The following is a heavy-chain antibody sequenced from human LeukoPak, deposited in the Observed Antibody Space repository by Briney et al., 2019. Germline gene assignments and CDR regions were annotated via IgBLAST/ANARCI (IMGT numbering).Heavy chain of an antibody. V-gene: IGHV4-39*01. J-gene: IGHJ4*02. D-gene: IGHD5-24*01. CDR2: IYYSGST. CDR3: ARQDAYSSHDY. CDR1: GASISSSSYY. Sequence: SETLSLTCTVSGASISSSSYYWGWIRQPPGKGLEWIGSIYYSGSTYHNPSLKSRVTISVDTSKNQFSLKLSSVTAADTAVYYCARQDAYSSHDYWGQGTLVTVSS.